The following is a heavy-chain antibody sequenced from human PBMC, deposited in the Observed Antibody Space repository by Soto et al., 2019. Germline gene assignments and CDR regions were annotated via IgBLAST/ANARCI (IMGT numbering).Heavy chain of an antibody. CDR1: GGTFSSYA. V-gene: IGHV1-69*01. CDR2: IIPICGTA. J-gene: IGHJ3*02. Sequence: QVQLVQAGAEVKKPGSSVKVSCKASGGTFSSYAISWVRQAPGQGLEWMGGIIPICGTANYAQKFQGRVTITADESTRTAYMELSSLRSEGTAVYYCARGYSGSYLRDAFDIWGQGTMVTVSS. D-gene: IGHD1-26*01. CDR3: ARGYSGSYLRDAFDI.